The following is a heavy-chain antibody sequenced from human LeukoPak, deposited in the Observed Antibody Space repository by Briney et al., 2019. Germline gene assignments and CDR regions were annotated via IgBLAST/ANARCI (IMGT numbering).Heavy chain of an antibody. Sequence: GGSLRLSCAASGFTVSSNYMSWVRQAPGKGLEWVSVIYSGGSTYYADSVKGRFTISRDNAKNSLYLQMNSLRAEDMALYYCAKADSGYDLGDAFDIWGQGTMVTVSS. D-gene: IGHD5-12*01. CDR2: IYSGGST. V-gene: IGHV3-53*05. CDR3: AKADSGYDLGDAFDI. J-gene: IGHJ3*02. CDR1: GFTVSSNY.